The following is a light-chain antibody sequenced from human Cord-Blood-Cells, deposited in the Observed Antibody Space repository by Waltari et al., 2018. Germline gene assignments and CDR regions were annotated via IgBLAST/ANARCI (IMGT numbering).Light chain of an antibody. J-gene: IGKJ5*01. CDR1: QSVSSY. Sequence: EIVLTQSPATLSLSPGARATLSCRASQSVSSYLAWYQLKPGQAPRLLIYDASNRATGIPARFSGSGSGTDFTLTIGSLEPEDFAVYYCQQRSNWPITFGQGTRLEIK. CDR3: QQRSNWPIT. CDR2: DAS. V-gene: IGKV3-11*01.